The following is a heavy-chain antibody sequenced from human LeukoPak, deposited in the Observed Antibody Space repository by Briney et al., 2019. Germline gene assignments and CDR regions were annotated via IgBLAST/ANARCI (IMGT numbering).Heavy chain of an antibody. J-gene: IGHJ3*02. D-gene: IGHD6-19*01. CDR1: GGSISSYY. Sequence: SETLSLTCTVSGGSISSYYWSWIRQPPGKGPEWIGYIYYSGSTNYNPSLKGRITISVDTSKHQFSLRLRSVTAADTAVSYCARDSSGWYGESAFDIWGQGTMVTVSS. CDR2: IYYSGST. CDR3: ARDSSGWYGESAFDI. V-gene: IGHV4-59*01.